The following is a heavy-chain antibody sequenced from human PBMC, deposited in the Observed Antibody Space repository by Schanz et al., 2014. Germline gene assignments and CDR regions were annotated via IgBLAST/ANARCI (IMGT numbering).Heavy chain of an antibody. Sequence: QVQLVDSGGGLVKPGGSLRLSCAASGFTLSSYGMHWVRQAPGKGLEWVAFINSDGTKRFYADSVKSRFTISRDNSKNTLYLQMNSLRPEDTAVYYCARDRRNADLDYWGQGTLVTVSS. CDR2: INSDGTKR. D-gene: IGHD1-1*01. CDR3: ARDRRNADLDY. V-gene: IGHV3-33*08. J-gene: IGHJ4*02. CDR1: GFTLSSYG.